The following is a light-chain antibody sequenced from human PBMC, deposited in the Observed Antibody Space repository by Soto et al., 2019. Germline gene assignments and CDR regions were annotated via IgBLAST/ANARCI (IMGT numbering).Light chain of an antibody. J-gene: IGLJ1*01. Sequence: QSALTQPASVSGSPGQSITISCTGTSIDVGNSNYVSWYQQHPGKAPRLILYEVSIRPSGVSTRFSGSKSGNTASLTISGLQAEDEADYHCSSFERSGTYVFGTGTKVTVL. CDR3: SSFERSGTYV. V-gene: IGLV2-14*03. CDR2: EVS. CDR1: SIDVGNSNY.